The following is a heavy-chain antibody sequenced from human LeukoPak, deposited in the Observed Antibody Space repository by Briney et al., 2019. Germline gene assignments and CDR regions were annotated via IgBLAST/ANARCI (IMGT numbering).Heavy chain of an antibody. J-gene: IGHJ4*02. CDR3: ARRIAVAGSPVYYFDY. Sequence: ASVKVSYKASAYTLSGYYMHWVRQAPGHGLEWMGWINPKSGVTNYAQKFQGRVTMTWDTSINTTFMELSRLRSDDTAVYYCARRIAVAGSPVYYFDYWGQGTLVTVSS. CDR2: INPKSGVT. D-gene: IGHD6-19*01. CDR1: AYTLSGYY. V-gene: IGHV1-2*02.